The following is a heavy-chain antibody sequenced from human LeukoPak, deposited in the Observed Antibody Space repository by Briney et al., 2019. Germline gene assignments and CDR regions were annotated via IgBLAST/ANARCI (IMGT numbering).Heavy chain of an antibody. Sequence: PGGSLRLSCAASGLTFRSYWMSWVRQAPGKGLEWVANIKQDGSEKYYVDPVKGRFTISRDNAKNSLYLQMNSLRAEDTAVYYCARGRGLDYWGQGTLVTVSS. D-gene: IGHD3-16*01. CDR3: ARGRGLDY. CDR1: GLTFRSYW. CDR2: IKQDGSEK. V-gene: IGHV3-7*04. J-gene: IGHJ4*02.